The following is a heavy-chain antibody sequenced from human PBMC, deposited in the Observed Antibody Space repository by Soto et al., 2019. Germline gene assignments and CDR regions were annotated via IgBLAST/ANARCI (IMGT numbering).Heavy chain of an antibody. V-gene: IGHV3-48*02. Sequence: GGSLRLSCAASGFTFSYYSMGWVRQAPGKGLEWISYIGTSSSTLYYADSVKGRFTISRDNAKNSLYLQMNSLRDEDTAVYYCARDRVYTRPWYFDFWGQGVLVTVSS. CDR2: IGTSSSTL. CDR1: GFTFSYYS. CDR3: ARDRVYTRPWYFDF. D-gene: IGHD6-13*01. J-gene: IGHJ4*02.